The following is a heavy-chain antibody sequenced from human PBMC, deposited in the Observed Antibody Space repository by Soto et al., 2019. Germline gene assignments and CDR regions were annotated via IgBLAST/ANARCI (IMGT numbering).Heavy chain of an antibody. J-gene: IGHJ1*01. Sequence: EVQLLESGGGLVQPGGSLRLSCAASGFTFSNYGMTWVRQAPGKGLEWVSSISGTGETTYYADSVKGRFTISRDNSKNTLYQQMNSLRAEDTAVYYCVTRTSSRYCSGGSCYDDFQHWGQGTLVTVSS. CDR1: GFTFSNYG. CDR2: ISGTGETT. CDR3: VTRTSSRYCSGGSCYDDFQH. D-gene: IGHD2-15*01. V-gene: IGHV3-23*01.